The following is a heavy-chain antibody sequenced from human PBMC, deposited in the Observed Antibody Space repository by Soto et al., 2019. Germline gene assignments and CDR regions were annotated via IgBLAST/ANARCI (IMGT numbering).Heavy chain of an antibody. Sequence: QVQLVQSGAEVKKPGASVKVSCKASGYTFTSYDINWVRQATGQGLEWMGWMNPNSGNTGYAQKSQXXVNMTRNTSISTAYMELSSLSSEDTAVYYCERTLYGDNVDYWGQGTLVTVSS. CDR1: GYTFTSYD. D-gene: IGHD4-17*01. V-gene: IGHV1-8*01. J-gene: IGHJ4*02. CDR2: MNPNSGNT. CDR3: ERTLYGDNVDY.